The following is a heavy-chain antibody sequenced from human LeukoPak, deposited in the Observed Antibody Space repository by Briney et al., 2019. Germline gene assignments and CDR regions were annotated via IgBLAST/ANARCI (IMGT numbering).Heavy chain of an antibody. D-gene: IGHD2-2*01. CDR3: AKVAVPYCSSTSCYLDY. CDR1: GFTFSSYG. J-gene: IGHJ4*02. Sequence: PGGSLRLSCAASGFTFSSYGMHWVRQAPGKGLGWVAVISYDGSNKYYADSVKGRFTISRDNSKNTLYLQMNSLRAEDTAVYYCAKVAVPYCSSTSCYLDYWGQGTLVTVSS. CDR2: ISYDGSNK. V-gene: IGHV3-30*18.